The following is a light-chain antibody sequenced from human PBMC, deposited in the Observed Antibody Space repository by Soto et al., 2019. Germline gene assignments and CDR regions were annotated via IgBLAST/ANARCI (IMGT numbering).Light chain of an antibody. CDR2: DNT. J-gene: IGLJ1*01. CDR3: QSYDNSLSGYV. V-gene: IGLV1-40*01. Sequence: QSVLTQPPSVSGAPWQRGTISCTGSSSNIGAGYDVHWYQQLPGAAPKLLIYDNTNRPSGVPDRFSGSKSGTSASLAITGLQSEDEADYYCQSYDNSLSGYVFGTGTKVTVL. CDR1: SSNIGAGYD.